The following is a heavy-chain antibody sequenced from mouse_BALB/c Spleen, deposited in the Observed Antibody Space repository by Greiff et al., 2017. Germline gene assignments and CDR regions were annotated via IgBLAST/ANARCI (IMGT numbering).Heavy chain of an antibody. V-gene: IGHV5-17*02. D-gene: IGHD2-14*01. CDR3: ARDRAAYYRYDWYFDV. CDR1: GFTFSSFG. CDR2: ISSGSSTI. J-gene: IGHJ1*01. Sequence: EVHLMESGGGLVQPGGSRKLSCAASGFTFSSFGMHWVRQAPEKGLEWVAYISSGSSTIYYADTVKGRFTISRDNPKNTLFLQMTSLRSEDTAMYYCARDRAAYYRYDWYFDVWGAGTTVTVSS.